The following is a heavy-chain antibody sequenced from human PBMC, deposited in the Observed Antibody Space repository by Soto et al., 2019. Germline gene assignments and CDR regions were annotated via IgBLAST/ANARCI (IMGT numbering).Heavy chain of an antibody. CDR3: AKPLKYYYYMDV. CDR2: ISGSGGST. Sequence: GGSLRLSCAASGFTFSSYAMSWVRQAPGKGLEWVSAISGSGGSTYYADSVKGRFTISRDNSKNTLKLQMNSLRAEDTAVYYCAKPLKYYYYMDVGGKGTTFTVSS. V-gene: IGHV3-23*01. CDR1: GFTFSSYA. J-gene: IGHJ6*03.